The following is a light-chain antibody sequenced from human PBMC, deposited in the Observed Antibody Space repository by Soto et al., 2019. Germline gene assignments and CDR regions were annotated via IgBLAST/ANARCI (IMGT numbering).Light chain of an antibody. CDR2: DAS. J-gene: IGKJ5*01. CDR1: QSIRSL. Sequence: DIQMTHSHSTLSESVVDSITIXSRASQSIRSLLAWYQQKPGKAPKVLIYDASSLGSGVPSRFSGSGSGTEFTLTISSLQPDDFATYFCQQYQTYSTFGQGTRLEIK. CDR3: QQYQTYST. V-gene: IGKV1-5*01.